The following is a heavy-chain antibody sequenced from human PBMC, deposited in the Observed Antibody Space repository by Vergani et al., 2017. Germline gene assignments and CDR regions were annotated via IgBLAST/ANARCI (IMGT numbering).Heavy chain of an antibody. CDR1: GGSISSGGYY. J-gene: IGHJ3*02. V-gene: IGHV4-31*03. CDR2: IYYSGST. Sequence: QVQLQESGPGLVKPSQTLSLTCTVSGGSISSGGYYWSWIRQHPGKGLEWIGYIYYSGSTYYNPSLKSRVTISVDTSKNQFSLMLSSVTAADTAVYYCARGHTMIVVVGPEWAFDIWGQGTMVTVSS. D-gene: IGHD3-22*01. CDR3: ARGHTMIVVVGPEWAFDI.